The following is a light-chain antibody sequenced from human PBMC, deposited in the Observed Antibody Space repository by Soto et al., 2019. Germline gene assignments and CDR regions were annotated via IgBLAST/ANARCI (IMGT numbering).Light chain of an antibody. V-gene: IGKV1-5*03. CDR2: KAS. CDR3: QQYNNPPWT. CDR1: QSISSW. J-gene: IGKJ1*01. Sequence: DIKMTQSPSTLSASVGDRVTITCRASQSISSWLAWYQQKPGKAPKLLIYKASSLESGVPSRFSGSGSGTEFTLTISSLQPDDFATYYCQQYNNPPWTFGQGTKVEIK.